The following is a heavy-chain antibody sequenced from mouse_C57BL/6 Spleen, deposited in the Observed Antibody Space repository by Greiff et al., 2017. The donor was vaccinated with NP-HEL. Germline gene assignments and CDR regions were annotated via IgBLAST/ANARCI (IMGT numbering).Heavy chain of an antibody. D-gene: IGHD2-3*01. CDR3: ARGSDDGYPNWCAY. J-gene: IGHJ3*01. CDR1: GYTFTSYT. CDR2: IHPSSGYT. V-gene: IGHV1-4*01. Sequence: QVQLQQSGAELARPGASVKMSCKASGYTFTSYTMHWVKQRPGQGLEWIGYIHPSSGYTKYNQKFKDKATLTADKSSSTPYMQLSSLTSDDSAVYDCARGSDDGYPNWCAYWGQGTLVTVSA.